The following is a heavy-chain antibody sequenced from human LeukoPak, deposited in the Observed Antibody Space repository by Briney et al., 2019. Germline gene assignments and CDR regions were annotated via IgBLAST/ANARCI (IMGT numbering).Heavy chain of an antibody. CDR3: ARRGGLGSGSYYNEYFQH. CDR1: GGTFSSYA. V-gene: IGHV1-69*01. Sequence: SVKVSCKAFGGTFSSYAISWVRQAPGQGLEWMGGIIPIFGTANYAQKFQGRVTITADESTSTAYMELSSLRSEDTAVYYCARRGGLGSGSYYNEYFQHWGQGTLVTVSS. J-gene: IGHJ1*01. D-gene: IGHD3-10*01. CDR2: IIPIFGTA.